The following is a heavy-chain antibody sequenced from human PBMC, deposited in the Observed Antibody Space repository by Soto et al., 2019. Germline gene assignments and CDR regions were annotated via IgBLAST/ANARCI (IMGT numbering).Heavy chain of an antibody. CDR1: GGTFSSYA. V-gene: IGHV1-69*13. Sequence: SGKVSCKASGGTFSSYAISWVRQAPGQGLEWMGGIIPIFGTANYAQKFQGRVTITADESTSTAYMELSSLRSEDTAVYYCAGLTPYYDSSGSPWGQGTMVTVSS. CDR2: IIPIFGTA. D-gene: IGHD3-22*01. CDR3: AGLTPYYDSSGSP. J-gene: IGHJ3*01.